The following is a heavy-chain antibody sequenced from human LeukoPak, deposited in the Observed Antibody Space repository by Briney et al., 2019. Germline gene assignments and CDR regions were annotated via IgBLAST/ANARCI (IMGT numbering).Heavy chain of an antibody. Sequence: SETLSLTCTVSGGSISSSNWWSWVRQPPGKGLEWIGEIYHSGSTNYNPSLKSRVTISVDKSKNQFSLKLSSVTAADTAVYYCARDADYYDSSGYHPGWFDPWGQGTLVTVSS. J-gene: IGHJ5*02. CDR1: GGSISSSNW. V-gene: IGHV4-4*02. D-gene: IGHD3-22*01. CDR3: ARDADYYDSSGYHPGWFDP. CDR2: IYHSGST.